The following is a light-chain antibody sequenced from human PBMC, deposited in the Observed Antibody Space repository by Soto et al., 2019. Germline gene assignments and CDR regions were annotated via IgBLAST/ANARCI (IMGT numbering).Light chain of an antibody. J-gene: IGKJ2*01. CDR3: QQYGTSPYA. CDR2: GAF. V-gene: IGKV3-20*01. Sequence: EIVLTQSPGTLSLSPGERATLSCRASQSIISSYLAWYQHRPGQAPRLLIYGAFNRATGIPDRFSGSGSGTAFTLTISRLEPEDVAVYYCQQYGTSPYAFGQGTKLEIK. CDR1: QSIISSY.